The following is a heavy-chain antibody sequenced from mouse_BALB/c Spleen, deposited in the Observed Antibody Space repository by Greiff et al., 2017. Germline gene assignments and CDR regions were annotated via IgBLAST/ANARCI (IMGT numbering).Heavy chain of an antibody. D-gene: IGHD4-1*01. CDR3: ARSAGTRAWCAY. Sequence: VQLKQSGAELVKPGASVKLSCTASGFNIKDTYMHWVKQRPEQGLEWIGRIDPANGNTKYDPKFQGKATITADTSSNTAYLQLSSLTSEDTAVYYCARSAGTRAWCAYWGQGTLVTVSA. J-gene: IGHJ3*01. CDR2: IDPANGNT. V-gene: IGHV14-3*02. CDR1: GFNIKDTY.